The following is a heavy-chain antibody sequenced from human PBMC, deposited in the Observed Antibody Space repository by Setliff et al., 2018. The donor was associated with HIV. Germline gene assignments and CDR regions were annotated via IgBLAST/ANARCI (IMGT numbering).Heavy chain of an antibody. CDR1: GFTFSNYG. J-gene: IGHJ1*01. CDR3: VRDRNGPLG. V-gene: IGHV3-74*01. CDR2: INTDGSRT. Sequence: GGSLRLSCAASGFTFSNYGMHWVRQAPGKGLEWVSLINTDGSRTDYADAVKGRFIISRDNGKSTLFLQMNSLTADDTAVYFCVRDRNGPLGWGQGTLVTVSS. D-gene: IGHD7-27*01.